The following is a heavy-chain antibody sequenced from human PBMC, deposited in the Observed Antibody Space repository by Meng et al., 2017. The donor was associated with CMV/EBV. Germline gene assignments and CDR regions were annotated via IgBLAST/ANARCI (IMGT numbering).Heavy chain of an antibody. CDR3: ARKYYDFWSGYWGYGMDV. Sequence: SETLSLTCVVSGGSISSSNWWSWVRQPPGKGLEWIGEIYHSVSTNYNPSLKSRVTISVDTSKNQFSLKLSSVTAADTAVYYCARKYYDFWSGYWGYGMDVWGQGTTVTVSS. D-gene: IGHD3-3*01. CDR2: IYHSVST. V-gene: IGHV4-4*02. J-gene: IGHJ6*02. CDR1: GGSISSSNW.